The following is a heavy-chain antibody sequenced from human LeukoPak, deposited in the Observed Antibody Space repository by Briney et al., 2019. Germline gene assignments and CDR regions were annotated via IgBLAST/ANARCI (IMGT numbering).Heavy chain of an antibody. CDR2: IRSKANNYAT. J-gene: IGHJ4*02. V-gene: IGHV3-73*01. CDR3: TRLSMELVDY. CDR1: GFTFSESA. D-gene: IGHD1-1*01. Sequence: GGSLRLSCAASGFTFSESAIYWVRPASGIGLERVGRIRSKANNYATAYAASVKGRFTISRDDSKNTAYLQMNSLKTEDTALYYCTRLSMELVDYWGQGTLVTVSS.